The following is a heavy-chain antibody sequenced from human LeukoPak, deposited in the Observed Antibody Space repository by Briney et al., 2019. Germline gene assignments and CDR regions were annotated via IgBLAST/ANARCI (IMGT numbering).Heavy chain of an antibody. D-gene: IGHD6-19*01. CDR3: ASGSSGPHWFDP. CDR1: GGSFSGYC. V-gene: IGHV4-34*01. J-gene: IGHJ5*02. CDR2: INHSGST. Sequence: SETLSLTCAVYGGSFSGYCWSWIRQPPGKGLEWIGEINHSGSTNYNPSLKSRVTISVDTSKNQFSLKLSSVTAADTAVYYCASGSSGPHWFDPWGQGTLVTVSS.